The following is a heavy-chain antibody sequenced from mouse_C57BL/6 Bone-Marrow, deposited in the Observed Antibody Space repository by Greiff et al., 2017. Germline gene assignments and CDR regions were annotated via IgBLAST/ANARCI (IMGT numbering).Heavy chain of an antibody. D-gene: IGHD2-14*01. Sequence: VQLQQPGAELVKPGASVKLSCKASGYTFTSYWMQWVKPRPGQGLEWIGEIDPSDSYTNYNQKFKGQATLTVDTSSSTAYMQLSSLTSEDSAVYYCARNGYGWYCDVWGTGTTVTVSS. CDR2: IDPSDSYT. J-gene: IGHJ1*03. V-gene: IGHV1-50*01. CDR3: ARNGYGWYCDV. CDR1: GYTFTSYW.